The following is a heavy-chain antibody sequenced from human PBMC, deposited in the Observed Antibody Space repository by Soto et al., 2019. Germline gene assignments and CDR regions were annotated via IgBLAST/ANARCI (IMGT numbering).Heavy chain of an antibody. CDR2: ISYDGSNK. J-gene: IGHJ6*02. CDR3: AKGGQLDV. V-gene: IGHV3-30*18. D-gene: IGHD3-16*01. Sequence: ESVGGVVPPGRSLRLSCAASGFTFSSYGMHWVRQAPGKGLEWVAVISYDGSNKYYADSVKGRFTISRDNSKNTLYLQMNSLRAEDTAVYYCAKGGQLDVWGQGTTVTVSS. CDR1: GFTFSSYG.